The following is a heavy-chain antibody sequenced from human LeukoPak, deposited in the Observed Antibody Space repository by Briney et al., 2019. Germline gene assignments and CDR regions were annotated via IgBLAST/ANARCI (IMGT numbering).Heavy chain of an antibody. CDR1: GGSISSGGYY. CDR2: IYYSGST. D-gene: IGHD2-8*01. Sequence: PSETLSLTCTVSGGSISSGGYYWSWIRQHPGKGLEWIGYIYYSGSTYYNPSLKSRVTISVDTSKNQFSLKLSPVTAADTAVYYCARVLVLYYFDYWGQGTLVTVSS. CDR3: ARVLVLYYFDY. V-gene: IGHV4-31*03. J-gene: IGHJ4*02.